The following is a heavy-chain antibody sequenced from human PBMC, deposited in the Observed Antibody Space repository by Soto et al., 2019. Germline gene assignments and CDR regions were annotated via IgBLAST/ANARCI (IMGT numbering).Heavy chain of an antibody. D-gene: IGHD5-12*01. J-gene: IGHJ4*02. CDR1: GGSFSGYY. CDR2: INHSGST. Sequence: QVQLQQWGAGLLKPSETLSLTCAVYGGSFSGYYWSWIRQPPGKGLEWIGEINHSGSTNYNPSLKSRVTISVDTSKNQFSLKLSSVTAADTAVYYCARGGYSGYQTLSLIDYWGQGTLVTVSS. V-gene: IGHV4-34*01. CDR3: ARGGYSGYQTLSLIDY.